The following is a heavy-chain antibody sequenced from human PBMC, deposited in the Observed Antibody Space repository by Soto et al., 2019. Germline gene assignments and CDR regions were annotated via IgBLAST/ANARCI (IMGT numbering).Heavy chain of an antibody. CDR3: ASLTTVTTGYYYYGIDV. D-gene: IGHD4-4*01. CDR2: IDPSDSYT. J-gene: IGHJ6*02. V-gene: IGHV5-10-1*01. CDR1: GYSFTSYC. Sequence: GASLKISCKGSGYSFTSYCISWVRQMPGKGLECMGGIDPSDSYTNYSPSFQGHVTISADKSISTAYLQWSSLKASDTAMYYCASLTTVTTGYYYYGIDVWCQGTTVTGS.